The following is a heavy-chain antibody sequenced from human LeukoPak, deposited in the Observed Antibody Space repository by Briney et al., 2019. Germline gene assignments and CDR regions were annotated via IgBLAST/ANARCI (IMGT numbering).Heavy chain of an antibody. Sequence: GGSLRLSCAASGFTVSSKYMSWVRQAPGKGVEGVSVIYSGGDKYYAASVTARFTISRDNSKNMLYLQMNSLRVEDTAVYYCARSRGFFDCWGQGTLVTVSS. CDR1: GFTVSSKY. V-gene: IGHV3-53*01. CDR3: ARSRGFFDC. J-gene: IGHJ4*02. CDR2: IYSGGDK.